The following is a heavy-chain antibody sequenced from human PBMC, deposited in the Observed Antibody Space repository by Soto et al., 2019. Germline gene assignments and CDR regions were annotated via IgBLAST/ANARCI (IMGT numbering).Heavy chain of an antibody. V-gene: IGHV3-15*01. D-gene: IGHD3-16*02. CDR3: TTAHDYVWGSYRYRLDY. J-gene: IGHJ4*02. CDR2: IKSKTDGGTT. Sequence: EVQLVESGGGLVKPGGSLRLSCAASGFTFSNAWMSWVRQAPGKGLEWVGRIKSKTDGGTTDYAALVKGRFTISRDDSKNTLYLQMNSLKTEDTAVYYCTTAHDYVWGSYRYRLDYWGQGTLVTVSS. CDR1: GFTFSNAW.